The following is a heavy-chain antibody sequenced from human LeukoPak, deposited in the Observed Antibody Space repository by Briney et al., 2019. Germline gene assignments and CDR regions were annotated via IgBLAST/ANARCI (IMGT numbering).Heavy chain of an antibody. D-gene: IGHD3-3*01. V-gene: IGHV1-18*01. CDR1: VYTFSSYG. J-gene: IGHJ5*02. CDR2: ISAYNGNT. CDR3: ARHGHDFWSGQNWFDP. Sequence: GASVNVSCKASVYTFSSYGISWVRQAPGQGREGMGWISAYNGNTNYAQKFQGRVTMTTDTSTSTTYMEVRSLRSDDTAVYYCARHGHDFWSGQNWFDPWGQGTLVTVSS.